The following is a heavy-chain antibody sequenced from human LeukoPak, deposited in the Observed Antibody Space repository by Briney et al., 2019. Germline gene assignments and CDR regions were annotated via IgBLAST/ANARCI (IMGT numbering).Heavy chain of an antibody. CDR2: ISSSSSHI. D-gene: IGHD2-21*01. J-gene: IGHJ1*01. CDR3: ARGYCGGDCYGG. CDR1: GFTFSSYT. V-gene: IGHV3-21*01. Sequence: NPGGSLRLSCAASGFTFSSYTMNWVRQAPGKGLEYVSFISSSSSHIYYADSVKGRFTISRDNTKSSLYLQMNSLRAEDMAVYYCARGYCGGDCYGGWGQGTLVTVSS.